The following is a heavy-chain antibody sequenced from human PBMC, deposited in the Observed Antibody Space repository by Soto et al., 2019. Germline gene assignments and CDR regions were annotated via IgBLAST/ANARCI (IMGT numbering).Heavy chain of an antibody. CDR1: GGSFSGYY. Sequence: SETLSLTCAVYGGSFSGYYWSWIRQPPGKGLEWIGEINHSGSTNYNPSLKSRVTISVDTSKNQFSLKLSSVTAADTAVYYCARTGPGGVDYWGQGTLVTVSS. V-gene: IGHV4-34*01. D-gene: IGHD3-16*01. CDR3: ARTGPGGVDY. CDR2: INHSGST. J-gene: IGHJ4*02.